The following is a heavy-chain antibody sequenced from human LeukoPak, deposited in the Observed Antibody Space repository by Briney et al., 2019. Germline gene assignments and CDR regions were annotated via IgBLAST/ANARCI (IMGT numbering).Heavy chain of an antibody. CDR2: IYHSGNT. CDR3: ARGGSSSWTGGHFDY. V-gene: IGHV4-30-2*01. J-gene: IGHJ4*02. D-gene: IGHD6-13*01. CDR1: GGSISSGGYS. Sequence: PSETLSLTCAVSGGSISSGGYSWSWIRQPPGKGLEWIGYIYHSGNTYYNPSLRSRVTISVDTSKNQFSLKLSSVTAADTAVYYCARGGSSSWTGGHFDYWGQGTLVTVSS.